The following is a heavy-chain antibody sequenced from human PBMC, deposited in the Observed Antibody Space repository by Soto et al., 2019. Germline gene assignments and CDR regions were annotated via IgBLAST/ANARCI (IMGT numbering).Heavy chain of an antibody. V-gene: IGHV3-23*01. CDR2: ISGSSGST. CDR3: AKDIVVVPAAGDCFDP. Sequence: EVQLLESGGGLVQPGGSLRLSCAASGFTFSNYAISLVRQAPGKGLEWVSSISGSSGSTYYADSVKGRFTISRDNSKNTLYIQMNSLRAEDTAVYYCAKDIVVVPAAGDCFDPWGQGTLVTVSS. CDR1: GFTFSNYA. J-gene: IGHJ5*02. D-gene: IGHD2-2*01.